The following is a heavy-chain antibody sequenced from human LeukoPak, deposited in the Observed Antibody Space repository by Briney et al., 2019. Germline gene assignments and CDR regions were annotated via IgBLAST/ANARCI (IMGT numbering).Heavy chain of an antibody. V-gene: IGHV4-34*01. D-gene: IGHD2-15*01. CDR2: INHSGST. CDR3: ARSRQDLYFDY. Sequence: SETLSLTCAVYGGSFSGYYWSWIRQPPGKGLEWIGEINHSGSTNYNPSLKSRVTISVDTSKNQFSLKLSSVTAADTAVYYCARSRQDLYFDYWGQGTLVTVSS. CDR1: GGSFSGYY. J-gene: IGHJ4*02.